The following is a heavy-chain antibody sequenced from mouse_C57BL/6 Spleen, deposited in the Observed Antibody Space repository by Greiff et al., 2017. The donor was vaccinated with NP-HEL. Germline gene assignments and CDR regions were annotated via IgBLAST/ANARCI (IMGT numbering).Heavy chain of an antibody. V-gene: IGHV14-4*01. Sequence: EVQLQQSGAELVRPGASVKLSCTASGFNIKDDYMHWVKQRPEQGLEWIGWIDPENGDTEYAAKFQGKATITADTSSNTAYLQLSSLTSEDTAVYYGTTTYNNDSGFDYWGQGTTLTVSS. CDR3: TTTYNNDSGFDY. D-gene: IGHD2-12*01. CDR1: GFNIKDDY. CDR2: IDPENGDT. J-gene: IGHJ2*01.